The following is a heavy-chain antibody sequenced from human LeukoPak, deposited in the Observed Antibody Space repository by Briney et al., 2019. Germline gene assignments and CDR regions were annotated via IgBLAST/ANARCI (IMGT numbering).Heavy chain of an antibody. Sequence: SVKVSRKASGGTFSSYAISWVRQAPGQGLEWMGRIIPIFGTANYAQNFQGRVIITTDESTSTAYMELSSLRSEDTAVYYCARDWPEYSSSYFDYWGQGTLVTVSS. J-gene: IGHJ4*02. V-gene: IGHV1-69*05. D-gene: IGHD6-6*01. CDR1: GGTFSSYA. CDR3: ARDWPEYSSSYFDY. CDR2: IIPIFGTA.